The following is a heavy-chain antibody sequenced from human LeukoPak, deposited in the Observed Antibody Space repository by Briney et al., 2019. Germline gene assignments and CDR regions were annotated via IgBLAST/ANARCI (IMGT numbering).Heavy chain of an antibody. CDR3: AKGLDYYGSGSGMDV. CDR1: GFTFSSYG. Sequence: PGRSLRLSCAASGFTFSSYGMHWVRQAPGKGLEWVAVISYDGSNKYYADSVKGRFTISRDNSKNTLYLQMNSLRAEDTAVYYCAKGLDYYGSGSGMDVWGQGTTVTVSS. V-gene: IGHV3-30*18. D-gene: IGHD3-10*01. J-gene: IGHJ6*02. CDR2: ISYDGSNK.